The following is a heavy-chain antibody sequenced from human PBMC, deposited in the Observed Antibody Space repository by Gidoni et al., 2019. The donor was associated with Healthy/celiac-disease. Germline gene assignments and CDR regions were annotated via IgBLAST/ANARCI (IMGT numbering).Heavy chain of an antibody. J-gene: IGHJ5*02. D-gene: IGHD3-22*01. V-gene: IGHV1-69*01. CDR3: ARDYLEYYYDSSGRNWFDP. Sequence: QVQLVQSGAEFKKPGSSVKVSCKASGGTFSSYAISWVRQDPEQGLEWMGGIIPIFGTANYAKKFQGRVTITADESTSTAYMELSSLRSEDTAVYYCARDYLEYYYDSSGRNWFDPWGQGTLVTVSS. CDR2: IIPIFGTA. CDR1: GGTFSSYA.